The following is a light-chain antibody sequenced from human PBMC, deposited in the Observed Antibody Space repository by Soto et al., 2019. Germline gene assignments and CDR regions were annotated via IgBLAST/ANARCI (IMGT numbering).Light chain of an antibody. Sequence: QSALTQPPSVSGSPGQSVTISCSGSSSDVGSHKSVSWYKQAPGTSPKLIIFEVNNRPSGVPDRFSESKSGNTASLTISGLQPEDEADYYGCAYIASITSHVFGTGTKLTVL. CDR2: EVN. J-gene: IGLJ1*01. V-gene: IGLV2-18*02. CDR3: CAYIASITSHV. CDR1: SSDVGSHKS.